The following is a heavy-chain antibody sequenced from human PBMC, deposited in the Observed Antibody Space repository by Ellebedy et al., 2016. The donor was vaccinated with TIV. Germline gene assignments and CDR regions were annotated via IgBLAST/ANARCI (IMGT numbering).Heavy chain of an antibody. CDR3: ARDGGSYSDFDY. Sequence: AASVKVSCKASGYTFTSYGINWVRQAPGQGLEWIGWISAYNGNTNYAQKFQGWVTMTRDTSISTAYMELSRLRSDDTAVYYCARDGGSYSDFDYWGQGTLVTVSS. CDR1: GYTFTSYG. CDR2: ISAYNGNT. D-gene: IGHD1-26*01. V-gene: IGHV1-18*01. J-gene: IGHJ4*02.